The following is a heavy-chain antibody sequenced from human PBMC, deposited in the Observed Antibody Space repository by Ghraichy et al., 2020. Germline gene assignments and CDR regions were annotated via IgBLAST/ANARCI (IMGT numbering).Heavy chain of an antibody. CDR1: GFTFSSYA. Sequence: GGSLRLSCAASGFTFSSYAMSWVRQAPGKGLEWVSAISGSGGSTYYADSVKGRFTISRDNSKNTLYLQMNSLRAEDTAVYYCAKKFAGSLWDCSGGSCYSSHIRDYYYGMDVWGQGTTVTVSS. CDR2: ISGSGGST. CDR3: AKKFAGSLWDCSGGSCYSSHIRDYYYGMDV. J-gene: IGHJ6*02. V-gene: IGHV3-23*01. D-gene: IGHD2-15*01.